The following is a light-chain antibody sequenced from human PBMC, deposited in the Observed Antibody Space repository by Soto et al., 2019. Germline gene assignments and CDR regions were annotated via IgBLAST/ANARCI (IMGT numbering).Light chain of an antibody. CDR2: GNN. V-gene: IGLV1-40*01. CDR3: QSYDSSLRGLV. CDR1: SSNIGAGYD. J-gene: IGLJ2*01. Sequence: QSVLTQPPSVSWAPGQRVTISCTGSSSNIGAGYDVHWYQQLPGTAPKLLMYGNNIRPSGVPDRFSDSKSGTSASLAITGLQAEDEAAYFCQSYDSSLRGLVFGGGTKLTVL.